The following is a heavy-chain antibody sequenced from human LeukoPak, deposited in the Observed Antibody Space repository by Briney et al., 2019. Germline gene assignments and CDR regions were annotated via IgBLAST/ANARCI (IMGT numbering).Heavy chain of an antibody. CDR3: ARFSSSSGSYYNVYYYYGMDV. D-gene: IGHD3-10*01. V-gene: IGHV1-18*04. J-gene: IGHJ6*04. CDR1: GYTFTNYG. CDR2: ISAYNGNT. Sequence: GASVTVSFKASGYTFTNYGISWVRQAPGQGLEGMGWISAYNGNTKYAQKLQGRVTMTTDTSTSTAYMELRSLSSDDTAVYYCARFSSSSGSYYNVYYYYGMDVWGKGTTVTVSS.